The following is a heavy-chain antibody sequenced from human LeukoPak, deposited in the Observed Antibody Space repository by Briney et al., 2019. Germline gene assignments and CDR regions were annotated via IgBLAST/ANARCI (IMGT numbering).Heavy chain of an antibody. D-gene: IGHD6-13*01. J-gene: IGHJ6*02. V-gene: IGHV3-53*01. Sequence: GGSLRLSCAASGFTVSSNYMSWVRQAPGKGLEWVSVIYSGGSTYYADSVKGRFTISRDNSKNTLYLQMNSLRAEDTAVYYCARDRQQRACGMDVWGQGTTVTVSS. CDR2: IYSGGST. CDR3: ARDRQQRACGMDV. CDR1: GFTVSSNY.